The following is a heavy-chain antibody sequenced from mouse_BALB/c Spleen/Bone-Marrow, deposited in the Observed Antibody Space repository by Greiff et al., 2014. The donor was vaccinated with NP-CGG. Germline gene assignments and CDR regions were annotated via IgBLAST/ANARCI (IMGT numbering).Heavy chain of an antibody. J-gene: IGHJ1*01. Sequence: VKLQESGAEMVKPGASVKLSCKASGDIFTSYYMYWVKQRPGQGLEWIGGINPNNSGANFNEKFKSEATLTVDKSSGTAYMELSSLTSEDSAVYYCARGRYDSDGWYFDVWGAGTTVTVSS. CDR1: GDIFTSYY. CDR2: INPNNSGA. D-gene: IGHD2-4*01. CDR3: ARGRYDSDGWYFDV. V-gene: IGHV1-53*01.